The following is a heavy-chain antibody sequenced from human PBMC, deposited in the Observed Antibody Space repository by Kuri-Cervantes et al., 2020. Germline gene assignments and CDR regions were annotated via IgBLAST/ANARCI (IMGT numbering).Heavy chain of an antibody. CDR1: GFTFDDYA. Sequence: SLKISCAASGFTFDDYAMHWVRQAPGKGLEWVSGISWNSGSIGYADSVKGRFTISRDNAKNSLYLQMNSLRAEDAALYYCAKAPERSYYYGMDVWGQGTTVTVSS. CDR3: AKAPERSYYYGMDV. V-gene: IGHV3-9*01. CDR2: ISWNSGSI. J-gene: IGHJ6*02.